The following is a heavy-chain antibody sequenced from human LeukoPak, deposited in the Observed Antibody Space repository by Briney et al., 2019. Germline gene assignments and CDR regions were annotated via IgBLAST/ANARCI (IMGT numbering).Heavy chain of an antibody. CDR3: ARGDYYDGGGRNWFDP. D-gene: IGHD3-16*01. V-gene: IGHV4-4*07. CDR2: IHTSWTT. J-gene: IGHJ5*02. CDR1: GDSMSSYY. Sequence: KPSETLSLTCTVSGDSMSSYYWNFIRQPAGKGLEGTGRIHTSWTTYYNTSLNSGITMSVDTSRNQFSLRLTSVTAADTAVYYCARGDYYDGGGRNWFDPWGQGTLVTVSS.